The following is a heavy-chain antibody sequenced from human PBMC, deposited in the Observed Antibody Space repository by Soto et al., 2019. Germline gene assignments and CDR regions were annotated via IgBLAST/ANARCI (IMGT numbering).Heavy chain of an antibody. J-gene: IGHJ2*01. V-gene: IGHV3-72*01. CDR2: TRNKANSYTT. D-gene: IGHD2-21*01. CDR3: ARANRDWYFDL. Sequence: GXSLRLSCAASGFTFSDHYLDWFRQAPGNGLEWVGRTRNKANSYTTEYAASVKGRFTISRDDSKNSLYLQMNSLKTEDTAVYYCARANRDWYFDLWGRGTLVTVSS. CDR1: GFTFSDHY.